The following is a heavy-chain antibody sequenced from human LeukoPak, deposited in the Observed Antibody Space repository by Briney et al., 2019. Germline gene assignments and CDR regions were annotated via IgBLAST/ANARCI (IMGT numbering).Heavy chain of an antibody. CDR3: ARDRALAGTNLDAFDS. V-gene: IGHV1-2*02. J-gene: IGHJ3*01. D-gene: IGHD6-19*01. CDR2: INPNSGGT. CDR1: GYTFTGYY. Sequence: ASVKVSCKASGYTFTGYYMHWVRQAPGQGLEWMGWINPNSGGTKYAQKFQGRVTMTGYTSINTAYLELTWLRSDDTAVYYCARDRALAGTNLDAFDSWGQGTTVIVSS.